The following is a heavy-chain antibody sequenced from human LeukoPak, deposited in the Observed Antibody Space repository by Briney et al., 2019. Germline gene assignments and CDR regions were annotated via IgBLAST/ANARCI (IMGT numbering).Heavy chain of an antibody. Sequence: GGSLRLSCAASGFTFSTYWMSWVRQAPGKGLEWVANIKPDGSEKYYVDSVKGRFIISRDNAKNSLYLQMNSLRAEDTAVYYCASPPGIAAAGISGDYWGQGTLVTVSS. J-gene: IGHJ4*02. CDR1: GFTFSTYW. CDR3: ASPPGIAAAGISGDY. D-gene: IGHD6-13*01. V-gene: IGHV3-7*03. CDR2: IKPDGSEK.